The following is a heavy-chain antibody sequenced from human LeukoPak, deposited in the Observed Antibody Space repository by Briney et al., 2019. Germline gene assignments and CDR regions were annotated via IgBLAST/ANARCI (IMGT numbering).Heavy chain of an antibody. V-gene: IGHV3-30*14. CDR3: ARGNERWLPFDY. CDR2: MSYVVSNK. CDR1: GFTFSTYS. J-gene: IGHJ4*02. D-gene: IGHD5-24*01. Sequence: GGSLRLSCAASGFTFSTYSMHWVRQAPGKGLEWVAVMSYVVSNKYYADSLKGRFTISRDNSKNTLYLQMNSLRAEDTAVYYCARGNERWLPFDYWGQGTLVTVSS.